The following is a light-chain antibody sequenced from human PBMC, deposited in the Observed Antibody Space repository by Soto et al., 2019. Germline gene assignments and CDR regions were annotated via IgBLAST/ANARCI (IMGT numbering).Light chain of an antibody. CDR1: QTVINY. J-gene: IGKJ4*01. CDR3: QQSYSTPLT. Sequence: DIHMTQSPSSLSASVGDRVTVTCRASQTVINYLNWYQQKPGKAPKLLIYAASSLQRGVPSRFSGSGSGTDFTLTISSLQPEDFATYYRQQSYSTPLTFGGGTKVEIK. CDR2: AAS. V-gene: IGKV1-39*01.